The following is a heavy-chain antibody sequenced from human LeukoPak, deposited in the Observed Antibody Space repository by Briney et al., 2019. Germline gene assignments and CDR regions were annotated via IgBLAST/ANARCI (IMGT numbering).Heavy chain of an antibody. Sequence: GGSLRLSCAASGFTFSSYEMNWLRQAPGKGLEWVSYISSSGSTIYYTDSVKGRFTISRDNAKNSLYLQMNSLRAEDTAVYYCARDPGSMRGDSGYDLGSEFDYWGQGTLVTVSS. CDR1: GFTFSSYE. CDR3: ARDPGSMRGDSGYDLGSEFDY. CDR2: ISSSGSTI. V-gene: IGHV3-48*03. J-gene: IGHJ4*02. D-gene: IGHD5-12*01.